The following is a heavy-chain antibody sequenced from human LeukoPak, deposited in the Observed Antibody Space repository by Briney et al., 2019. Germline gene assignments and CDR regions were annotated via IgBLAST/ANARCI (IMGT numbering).Heavy chain of an antibody. D-gene: IGHD3-10*01. CDR1: GYSISSGYF. Sequence: SETLSLTCTVSGYSISSGYFWGWMRQPPGKGLEWIGSIYQSETAHYNPSLKSRVTISVDTSKNQFSLKPRSVMAADTAVYYCARVNSYGSGSYYIKYYYYMDVWGKGTTVTVSS. CDR2: IYQSETA. CDR3: ARVNSYGSGSYYIKYYYYMDV. J-gene: IGHJ6*03. V-gene: IGHV4-38-2*02.